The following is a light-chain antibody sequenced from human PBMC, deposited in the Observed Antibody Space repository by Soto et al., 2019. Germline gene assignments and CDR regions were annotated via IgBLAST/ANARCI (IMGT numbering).Light chain of an antibody. CDR2: CAS. CDR3: QQYNNWPRT. J-gene: IGKJ1*01. V-gene: IGKV3-15*01. Sequence: DIVMTQSPATLSVSPGERATLSCRASQSGSSYLAWYQQKPGKAPRLLIYCASTRATGIPARFSGSGSGTEFTFTISSLQSEDFAVYYCQQYNNWPRTFGQGTKVEIK. CDR1: QSGSSY.